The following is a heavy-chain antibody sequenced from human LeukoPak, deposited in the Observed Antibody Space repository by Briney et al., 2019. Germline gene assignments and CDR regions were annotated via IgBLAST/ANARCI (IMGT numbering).Heavy chain of an antibody. CDR1: GGSISSGSYY. Sequence: SETLSLTCTVSGGSISSGSYYWSWIRQPAGKGLEWIGRIYYSGSTYYNPSLKSRVTISVDTSKNQFSLKLSSVTAADTAVYYCARAVVGATYWFDPWGQGTLVTVSS. CDR2: IYYSGST. J-gene: IGHJ5*02. D-gene: IGHD1-26*01. V-gene: IGHV4-39*07. CDR3: ARAVVGATYWFDP.